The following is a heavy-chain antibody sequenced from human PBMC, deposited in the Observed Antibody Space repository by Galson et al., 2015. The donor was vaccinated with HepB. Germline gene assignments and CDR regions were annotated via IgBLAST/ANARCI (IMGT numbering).Heavy chain of an antibody. CDR1: GFTFSESV. D-gene: IGHD6-19*01. V-gene: IGHV3-73*01. CDR2: IRTKANSDAT. Sequence: SLRLSCAASGFTFSESVFHWVRQASGKGLEWVGRIRTKANSDATTYGASVRGRFAISRDDSKNTAFLQMNSLKIEDTAVYYCIRRYQIDGGWVDVWGQGTLVTVSS. J-gene: IGHJ4*02. CDR3: IRRYQIDGGWVDV.